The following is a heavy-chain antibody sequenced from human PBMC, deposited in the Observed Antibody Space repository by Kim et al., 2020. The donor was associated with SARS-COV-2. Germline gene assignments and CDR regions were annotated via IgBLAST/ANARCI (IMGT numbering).Heavy chain of an antibody. D-gene: IGHD6-19*01. Sequence: SETLSLTCTVSGGSISSSSYYWGWIRQPPGKGLEWIGSIYYSGSTYYNPSLKSRVTISVDTSKNQFSLKLSSVTAADTAVYYCARHDGAVAVRDYFDYWGQGTLVTVSS. CDR1: GGSISSSSYY. V-gene: IGHV4-39*01. CDR3: ARHDGAVAVRDYFDY. J-gene: IGHJ4*02. CDR2: IYYSGST.